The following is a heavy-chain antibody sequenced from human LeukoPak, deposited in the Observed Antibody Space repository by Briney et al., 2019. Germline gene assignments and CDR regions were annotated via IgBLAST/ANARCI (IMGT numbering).Heavy chain of an antibody. V-gene: IGHV1-69*01. Sequence: SVKVSCKASGGTFSSYAISWVRQAPGQGLEWMGGIIPIFGTADYAQKFQGRVAITADESTSTAYMELSSLRSEDTAVYYCARAKEMATNFDLWGRGTLVTVSS. D-gene: IGHD5-24*01. CDR3: ARAKEMATNFDL. CDR2: IIPIFGTA. J-gene: IGHJ2*01. CDR1: GGTFSSYA.